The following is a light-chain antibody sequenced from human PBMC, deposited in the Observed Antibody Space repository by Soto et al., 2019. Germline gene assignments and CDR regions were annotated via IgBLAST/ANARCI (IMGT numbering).Light chain of an antibody. V-gene: IGKV1-5*03. J-gene: IGKJ1*01. Sequence: DIQMTQSPYTLSASVGHRVTITCRASQSISSWLAWYQQKPGKAPNLLIYKASSLESGVPSRFSGSGTGTEFTLTISSLQTEDFETYYCQKYKSYYRTLGQGTKV. CDR1: QSISSW. CDR3: QKYKSYYRT. CDR2: KAS.